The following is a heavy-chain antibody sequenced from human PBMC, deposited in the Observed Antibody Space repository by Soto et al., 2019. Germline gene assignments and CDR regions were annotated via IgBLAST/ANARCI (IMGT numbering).Heavy chain of an antibody. CDR2: IFYTGST. V-gene: IGHV4-31*03. D-gene: IGHD6-13*01. J-gene: IGHJ4*02. CDR1: GGPFSRDGYY. CDR3: ARLLTAAALPDY. Sequence: PSETLSLTCTVSGGPFSRDGYYWSWIRQHPGKGLECIGYIFYTGSTYYNPTLKSRVTMSVDTSKRQFSLKLISVTAADTAVYYCARLLTAAALPDYSGQGSLVIVSS.